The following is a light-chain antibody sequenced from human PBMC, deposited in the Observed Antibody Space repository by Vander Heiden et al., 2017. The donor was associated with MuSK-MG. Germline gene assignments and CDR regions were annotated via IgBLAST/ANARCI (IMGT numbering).Light chain of an antibody. CDR2: GAS. Sequence: EIVMTQSPATLSVSPGERATLFRRASQSVSSNLAWYQQKPGQAPRLLIYGASTRATGIPARFSGSGSGTEFTLTISSLQSEDFAVYYCQRYYNWGLTFGGGTKVEIK. CDR3: QRYYNWGLT. V-gene: IGKV3-15*01. J-gene: IGKJ4*01. CDR1: QSVSSN.